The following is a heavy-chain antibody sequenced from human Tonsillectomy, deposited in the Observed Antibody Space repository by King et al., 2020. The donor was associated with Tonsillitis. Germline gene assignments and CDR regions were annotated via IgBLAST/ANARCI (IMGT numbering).Heavy chain of an antibody. CDR3: GRRRGSNGSSYRWFDP. CDR2: ISSSSSYT. V-gene: IGHV3-11*05. D-gene: IGHD4-11*01. J-gene: IGHJ5*02. CDR1: GFTFSDYY. Sequence: VQLVESGGGLVKPGGSLRLSCAASGFTFSDYYMSLIRQAPGKGLEWVSYISSSSSYTNYADSVKGRFTISRDNAKNSLYLQVNSLRAEDTAVYYCGRRRGSNGSSYRWFDPWGQGTLVTVSS.